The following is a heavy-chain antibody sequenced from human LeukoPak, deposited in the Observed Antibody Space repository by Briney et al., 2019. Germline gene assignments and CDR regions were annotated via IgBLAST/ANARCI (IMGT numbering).Heavy chain of an antibody. J-gene: IGHJ4*02. CDR1: GFTFSSYT. V-gene: IGHV3-21*04. CDR3: AKVRGQQLAPYFDY. D-gene: IGHD6-6*01. Sequence: GGSLRLSCAASGFTFSSYTINWVRQTPGKGLEWVSSITSTSTYIYYADSVKGRFTISRDNSKNTLFLQMNSLRAEDTAVYYCAKVRGQQLAPYFDYWGQGTLVTVSS. CDR2: ITSTSTYI.